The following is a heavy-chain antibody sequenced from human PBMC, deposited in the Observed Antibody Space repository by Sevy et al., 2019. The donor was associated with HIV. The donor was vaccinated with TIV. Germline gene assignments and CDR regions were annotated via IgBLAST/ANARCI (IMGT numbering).Heavy chain of an antibody. J-gene: IGHJ6*03. V-gene: IGHV3-7*03. D-gene: IGHD5-12*01. Sequence: GGSLRLSCAASGFTFSSYGMSWVRQAPGKGLEWVANIKQDGSEKYYVDSVKGRFTISRDNAKNSLYLQMNSLRAEDKAVYYCEREGDGYNLGYYYYYMDVWGKGTTVTVSS. CDR2: IKQDGSEK. CDR1: GFTFSSYG. CDR3: EREGDGYNLGYYYYYMDV.